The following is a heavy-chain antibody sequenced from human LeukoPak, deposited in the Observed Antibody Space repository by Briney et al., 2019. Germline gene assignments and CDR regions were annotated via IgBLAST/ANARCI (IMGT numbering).Heavy chain of an antibody. D-gene: IGHD3-22*01. CDR1: GGTFSSYA. CDR2: IIPIFGIA. Sequence: SVRVSCKASGGTFSSYAISWVRQAPGQGLEWMGRIIPIFGIANYAQKFQGRVTITADKSTSTAYMELSSLRSEDTAVYYCARVRYYDSSGDPFDYWGQGTLVTVSS. J-gene: IGHJ4*02. CDR3: ARVRYYDSSGDPFDY. V-gene: IGHV1-69*04.